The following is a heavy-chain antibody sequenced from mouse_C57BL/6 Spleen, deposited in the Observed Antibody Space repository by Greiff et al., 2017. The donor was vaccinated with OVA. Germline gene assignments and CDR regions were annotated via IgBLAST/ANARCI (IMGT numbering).Heavy chain of an antibody. Sequence: DVQLVESGGGLVKPGGSLKLSCAASGFTFSSYAMSWVRQTPEKRLEWVATISDGGSYTYYPDNVKGRFTISRDNAKNNLYMQMSHLKSEDTAMDDCARDQRDRAWFAYWGKGTLVTVSA. CDR3: ARDQRDRAWFAY. J-gene: IGHJ3*01. V-gene: IGHV5-4*01. D-gene: IGHD3-3*01. CDR2: ISDGGSYT. CDR1: GFTFSSYA.